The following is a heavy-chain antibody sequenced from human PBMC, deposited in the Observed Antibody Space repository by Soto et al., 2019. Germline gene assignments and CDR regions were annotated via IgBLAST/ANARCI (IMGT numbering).Heavy chain of an antibody. Sequence: XWTLSLTCTVSGGSVSSGSYYWSWIRQPPGKGLEWIGYIYYSGSTNYNPSLKSRVTISVDTSKNQFSLKLSSVTAADTAVYYCASSPDFDYWGQGTLVTVSS. CDR3: ASSPDFDY. CDR1: GGSVSSGSYY. J-gene: IGHJ4*02. V-gene: IGHV4-61*01. CDR2: IYYSGST.